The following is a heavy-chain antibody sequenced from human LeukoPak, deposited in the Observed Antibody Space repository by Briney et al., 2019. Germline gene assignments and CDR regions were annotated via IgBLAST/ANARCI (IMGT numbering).Heavy chain of an antibody. CDR2: IHPSGGST. V-gene: IGHV1-46*01. D-gene: IGHD6-19*01. Sequence: GASVKVSCQALGYTFTDHYFHWLRQAPGQGIEWMGIIHPSGGSTTYAQKFQGRVTMTRDTSTSTVYMELSSLRSEDTAVYYCARVRFSSGWYIAFDMWGQGTMVTVSS. CDR1: GYTFTDHY. J-gene: IGHJ3*02. CDR3: ARVRFSSGWYIAFDM.